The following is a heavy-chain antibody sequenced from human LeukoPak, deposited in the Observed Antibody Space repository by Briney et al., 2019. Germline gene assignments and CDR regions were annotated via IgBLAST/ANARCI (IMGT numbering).Heavy chain of an antibody. CDR2: IIPILGIA. J-gene: IGHJ6*02. D-gene: IGHD4-17*01. CDR3: APDYGDYVGYYYYGMDV. V-gene: IGHV1-69*04. CDR1: GGTFSSYA. Sequence: SVKVSCKASGGTFSSYAISWARQAPGQGLEWMGRIIPILGIANYAQKFQGRVTITADKSTSTAYMELSSLRSEDTAVYYCAPDYGDYVGYYYYGMDVWGQGTTVTVSS.